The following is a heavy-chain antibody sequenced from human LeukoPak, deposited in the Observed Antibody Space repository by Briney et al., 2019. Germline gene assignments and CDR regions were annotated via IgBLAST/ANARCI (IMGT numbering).Heavy chain of an antibody. Sequence: GGSLRLSCLASGFTFSSYGMHWVRQAPGQGLEWVAVIWSDGSNKYYADSVKGRFTISRDNSKNTLYLQMSSLRAEDTAVYYCARASGSFDYWGQGTLVTVSS. J-gene: IGHJ4*02. V-gene: IGHV3-33*08. CDR3: ARASGSFDY. CDR1: GFTFSSYG. CDR2: IWSDGSNK. D-gene: IGHD1-26*01.